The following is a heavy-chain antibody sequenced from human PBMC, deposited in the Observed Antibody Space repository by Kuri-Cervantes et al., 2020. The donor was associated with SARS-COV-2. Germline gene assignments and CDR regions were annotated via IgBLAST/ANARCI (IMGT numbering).Heavy chain of an antibody. D-gene: IGHD6-6*01. V-gene: IGHV4-39*03. CDR3: KSSHYSTSRFFYYSLDV. J-gene: IGHJ6*02. CDR1: GCSISSSSYY. CDR2: IYYSGST. Sequence: SETLSLTCTVSGCSISSSSYYWGWIRQPPGKGLEWIGSIYYSGSTYYNPSLKSRVTIPVDRSKTQFSLRLTSVTAADTAVYYWKSSHYSTSRFFYYSLDVWGQGTTVTVSS.